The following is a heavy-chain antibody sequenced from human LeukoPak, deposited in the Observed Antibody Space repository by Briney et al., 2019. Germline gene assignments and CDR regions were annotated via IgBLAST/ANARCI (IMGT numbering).Heavy chain of an antibody. V-gene: IGHV3-7*01. CDR1: GFTFSNYW. CDR3: AKDSIVVVPAAMTGGGDY. D-gene: IGHD2-2*01. CDR2: IKQDGSET. J-gene: IGHJ4*02. Sequence: GGSLRLSCAASGFTFSNYWMNWVRQPPGKGLEWVANIKQDGSETYYVDSVKGRFTISRDNAKNSLYLQMNGLRAEDTAVYYCAKDSIVVVPAAMTGGGDYWGQGTLVTVSS.